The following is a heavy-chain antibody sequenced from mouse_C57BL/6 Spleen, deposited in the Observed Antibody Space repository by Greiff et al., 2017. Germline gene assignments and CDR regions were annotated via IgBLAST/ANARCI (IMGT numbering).Heavy chain of an antibody. Sequence: VKLQESGAELVRPGASVTLSCKASGYTFTDYEMHWVKQTPVHGLEWIGAIDPETGGTAYNQKFKGKAILTADKSSSTAYMELRSLTSEDSAVYYCTRLLACYFDYWGQGTTLTVSS. CDR3: TRLLACYFDY. V-gene: IGHV1-15*01. CDR1: GYTFTDYE. J-gene: IGHJ2*01. CDR2: IDPETGGT.